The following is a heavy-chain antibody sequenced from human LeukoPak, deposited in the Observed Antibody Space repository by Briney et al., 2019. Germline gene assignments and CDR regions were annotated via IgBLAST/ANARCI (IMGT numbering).Heavy chain of an antibody. CDR1: GGPISSRRYY. V-gene: IGHV4-39*01. Sequence: PSETLSLTCTVSGGPISSRRYYWGWIRQPPGKGLEWIGSIYYSESTYYNPPLKSRVTISVDTSKNQFSLRLTSVTAADTAVYYCARQRFGDLYAEYFQHWGQGTLVTVSS. CDR3: ARQRFGDLYAEYFQH. D-gene: IGHD3-10*01. CDR2: IYYSEST. J-gene: IGHJ1*01.